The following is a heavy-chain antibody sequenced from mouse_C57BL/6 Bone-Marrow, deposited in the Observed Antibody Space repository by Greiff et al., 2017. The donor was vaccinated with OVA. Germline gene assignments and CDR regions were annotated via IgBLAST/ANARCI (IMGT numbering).Heavy chain of an antibody. CDR1: GYTFTDHT. V-gene: IGHV1-78*01. J-gene: IGHJ4*01. Sequence: QVQLKESDAELVKPGASVKISCKVSGYTFTDHTIHWMKQRPDKGLEWIGYIYPRDGSTKYNEKFKGKATMTADKSSSTAYMQLNSLTSEDSAVYFCARRVLRGGYAMDYWGQGTSVTVSS. CDR2: IYPRDGST. CDR3: ARRVLRGGYAMDY. D-gene: IGHD1-1*01.